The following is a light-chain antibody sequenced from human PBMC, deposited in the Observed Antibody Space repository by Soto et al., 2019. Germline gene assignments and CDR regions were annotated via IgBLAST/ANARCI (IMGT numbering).Light chain of an antibody. CDR1: SSDIGAYNY. J-gene: IGLJ2*01. CDR3: SSYTTSSTQV. CDR2: DVT. Sequence: QSALTQPVSVSGSPGQSIAISCTGTSSDIGAYNYVSWYQQYPGKAPKLIIFDVTNRPSAVSNRFSGSKSGDTASLTISGLQTEDEADYYCSSYTTSSTQVFGGGTKLTFL. V-gene: IGLV2-14*01.